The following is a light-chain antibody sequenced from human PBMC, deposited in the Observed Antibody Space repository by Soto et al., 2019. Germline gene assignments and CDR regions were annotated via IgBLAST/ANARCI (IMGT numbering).Light chain of an antibody. V-gene: IGKV3-15*01. CDR2: GAS. J-gene: IGKJ4*01. Sequence: EIVMTQSPATLSVSPGERATLSCRASQSVSSNLAWYHQKPGQAPRLLIYGASTRDTGIPARFSGSGSGTEFTLTISSLQSEDFAVYYCQQYNNWLALTFGGGTKVEIK. CDR1: QSVSSN. CDR3: QQYNNWLALT.